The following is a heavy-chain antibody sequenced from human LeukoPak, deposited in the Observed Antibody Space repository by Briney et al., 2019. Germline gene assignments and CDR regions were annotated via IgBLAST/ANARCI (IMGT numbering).Heavy chain of an antibody. V-gene: IGHV3-48*03. CDR3: ARKVSSSWTADAFNI. J-gene: IGHJ3*02. CDR1: GFTFSSYE. CDR2: ISSSGSTI. Sequence: GGSLRLSCAASGFTFSSYEMNWVRQAPGKGLEWVSYISSSGSTIYYADSVKGRFTISRDNAKNSLYLQMNSLRAEDTAVYFCARKVSSSWTADAFNIWGQGTMVTVSS. D-gene: IGHD6-13*01.